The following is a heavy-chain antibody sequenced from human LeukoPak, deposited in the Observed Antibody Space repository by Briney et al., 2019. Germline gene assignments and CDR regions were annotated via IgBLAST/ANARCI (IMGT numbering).Heavy chain of an antibody. J-gene: IGHJ3*02. CDR3: VRHLSAGRPAFDI. Sequence: PSETQSLTRTVSVGSINSYYGSWIRQPPGKGLEWIGYIYYSGSTNYNPSLKSRVTISVDTSNNKFSLKLTSLTAADTAVYYCVRHLSAGRPAFDIWGQGRMATVSS. CDR1: VGSINSYY. D-gene: IGHD2-15*01. V-gene: IGHV4-59*08. CDR2: IYYSGST.